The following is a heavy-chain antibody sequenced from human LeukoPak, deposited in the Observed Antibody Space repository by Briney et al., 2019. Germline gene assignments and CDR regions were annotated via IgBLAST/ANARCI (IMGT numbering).Heavy chain of an antibody. J-gene: IGHJ4*02. CDR3: ARISSSYDYDY. Sequence: SCKASGGTFSSFPISWVRQAPGKGLEYVAAISSNGGSTDYANSVKRRFTISRDNSKNTLYLQMGSLRAEDMAVYYCARISSSYDYDYWGQGTLVTVSS. CDR1: GGTFSSFP. CDR2: ISSNGGST. V-gene: IGHV3-64*01. D-gene: IGHD6-6*01.